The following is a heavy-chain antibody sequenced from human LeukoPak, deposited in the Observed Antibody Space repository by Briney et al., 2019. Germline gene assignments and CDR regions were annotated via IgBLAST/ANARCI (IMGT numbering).Heavy chain of an antibody. J-gene: IGHJ6*03. V-gene: IGHV4-4*07. Sequence: SETLSLTCTVSGGSISSYYWSWIRQPAGKGLEWIGRIYTSGSTMYNPSLKSRVTMSVDTSKNQFSLKLSSVTAADTAVYYCARASGDYDYYYYYYMDVWGKGTTVTVSS. CDR2: IYTSGST. CDR3: ARASGDYDYYYYYYMDV. D-gene: IGHD4-17*01. CDR1: GGSISSYY.